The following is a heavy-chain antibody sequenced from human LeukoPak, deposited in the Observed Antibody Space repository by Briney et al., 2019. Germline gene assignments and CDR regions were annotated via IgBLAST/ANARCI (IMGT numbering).Heavy chain of an antibody. Sequence: GGSLRLSCAASGFTFSSYAMSWVRQAPGKGLEWVSAISGSGGSTYYADSVKGRFTISRDNSRNTLYLQMNSLRAEDTAVYYCASSGSGSFNWFDPWGQGTLVTVSS. V-gene: IGHV3-23*01. CDR3: ASSGSGSFNWFDP. CDR1: GFTFSSYA. J-gene: IGHJ5*02. CDR2: ISGSGGST. D-gene: IGHD3-10*01.